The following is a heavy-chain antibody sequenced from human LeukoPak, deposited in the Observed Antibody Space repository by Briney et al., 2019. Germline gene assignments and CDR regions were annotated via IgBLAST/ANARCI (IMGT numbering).Heavy chain of an antibody. CDR3: ARLRATSWPTYYFDY. CDR2: INTNSGAT. D-gene: IGHD2-2*01. Sequence: GSSVKVSCKPFEHTFICYYMHWLRQAPAQGLEWVGWINTNSGATKYGQKFKGRVTMNRHISTITAYMDLRRLTSDNTAVYYCARLRATSWPTYYFDYWGQGNLVTVSS. CDR1: EHTFICYY. V-gene: IGHV1-2*02. J-gene: IGHJ4*02.